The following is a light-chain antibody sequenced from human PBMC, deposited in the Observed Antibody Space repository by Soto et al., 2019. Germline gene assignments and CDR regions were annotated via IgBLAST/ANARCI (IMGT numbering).Light chain of an antibody. CDR3: ASWDDRMGAVM. V-gene: IGLV1-47*02. CDR2: SNN. CDR1: SSNIGGTNY. Sequence: QSVLTQPPSASGTPGQRVFISCSGSSSNIGGTNYAYWYQQPPGAAPKLLMHSNNLRPSGVPERISGSKSGTSASLAISGLRSEDEAVYYCASWDDRMGAVMFGGGTKVTVL. J-gene: IGLJ3*02.